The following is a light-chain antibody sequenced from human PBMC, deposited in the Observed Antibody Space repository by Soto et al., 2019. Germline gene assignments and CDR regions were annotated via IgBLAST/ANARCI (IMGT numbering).Light chain of an antibody. CDR2: GAS. J-gene: IGKJ1*01. CDR3: QQRSNWPPWT. Sequence: ERVMTQSPATLSVSPGERATLSCRASQSVGSNLAWYQQKPGQAPRLLIFGASSRATGVPARFSGSGSGTEFTLTINSLQSEDFAVYFCQQRSNWPPWTFGQGTKVEIK. V-gene: IGKV3-15*01. CDR1: QSVGSN.